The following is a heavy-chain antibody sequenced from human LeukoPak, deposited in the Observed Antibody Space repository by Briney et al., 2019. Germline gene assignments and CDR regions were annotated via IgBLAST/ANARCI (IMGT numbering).Heavy chain of an antibody. Sequence: GESLKISCKGSGYSFTSYWIGWVRQMPGKGLEWMGIIYPGDSDTRYSPSFQGQVTISADKSISTAYLQWSSLKASDTAMYYCARRVEMATIRPSWFDPWGQGTLVTVSS. CDR1: GYSFTSYW. D-gene: IGHD5-24*01. CDR3: ARRVEMATIRPSWFDP. CDR2: IYPGDSDT. V-gene: IGHV5-51*01. J-gene: IGHJ5*02.